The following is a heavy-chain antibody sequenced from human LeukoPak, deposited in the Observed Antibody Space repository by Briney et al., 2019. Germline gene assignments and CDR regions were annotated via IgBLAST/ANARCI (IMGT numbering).Heavy chain of an antibody. CDR2: IIPILGIA. CDR1: GGTFSSYA. J-gene: IGHJ3*02. V-gene: IGHV1-69*04. Sequence: ASVKVSCKASGGTFSSYAISWVRQAPGQGLEWMGRIIPILGIANYAQKFQGRVTITRDTSASTAYMELSSLRSEDTAVYYCASGLSYYDSSGYSAFDIWGQGTMVTVSS. D-gene: IGHD3-22*01. CDR3: ASGLSYYDSSGYSAFDI.